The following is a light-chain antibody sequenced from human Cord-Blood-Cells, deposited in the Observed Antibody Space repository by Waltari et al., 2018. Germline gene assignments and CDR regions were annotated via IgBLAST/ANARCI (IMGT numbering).Light chain of an antibody. V-gene: IGKV3-20*01. CDR1: QSVSSTY. CDR2: GAS. J-gene: IGKJ4*01. Sequence: EIVLPQSPGTLSLSPVARAPLSSRASQSVSSTYLAWYQQKPGQAPRLLIYGASSRATGIPDRFSGSGSGTDFTLTISRLEPEDFAVYYCQQYGSSPPLTFGGGTKVGIK. CDR3: QQYGSSPPLT.